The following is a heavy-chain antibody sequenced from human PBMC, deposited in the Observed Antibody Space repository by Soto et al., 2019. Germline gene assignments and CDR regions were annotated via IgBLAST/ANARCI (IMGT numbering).Heavy chain of an antibody. D-gene: IGHD4-17*01. V-gene: IGHV1-18*01. Sequence: QVLLVQSEAEVKKLGASVKVSCKASGYTFTKYGITWVRQTPGQGLEWMGWMTANNGNTDYAQKFQGRVTMTRDTSTSTAYMELRSRRSDDTAVYYCARVSGGGYGDYEFGYWGQGTLVTVSS. CDR1: GYTFTKYG. CDR3: ARVSGGGYGDYEFGY. CDR2: MTANNGNT. J-gene: IGHJ4*02.